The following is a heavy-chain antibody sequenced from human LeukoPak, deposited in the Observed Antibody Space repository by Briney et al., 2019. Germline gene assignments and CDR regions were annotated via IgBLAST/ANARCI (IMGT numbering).Heavy chain of an antibody. D-gene: IGHD2-15*01. CDR1: GFTFSSYA. CDR3: ASGSSGSGSNFDY. Sequence: GGSLRLSCAASGFTFSSYAMSWVRQAPGKGLEWVSTIGGSAGGTYYADSVKGRFTISRDNSKNTLYLQMNSLRAEDTAVYYCASGSSGSGSNFDYWGQGTLVTVSS. CDR2: IGGSAGGT. V-gene: IGHV3-23*01. J-gene: IGHJ4*02.